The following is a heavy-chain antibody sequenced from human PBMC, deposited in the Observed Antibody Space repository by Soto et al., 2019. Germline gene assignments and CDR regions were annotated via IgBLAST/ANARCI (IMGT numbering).Heavy chain of an antibody. V-gene: IGHV3-53*01. Sequence: GGSLRLSCAASGLTVSSNYMNWVRQAPGKGLEWVSVLYSGGSTHYAGSVKGRFIISRDNSKNTVYLQMNSLRAEDTAVYYCARDRPGDEGDAFDIWGHGTMVTVSS. CDR2: LYSGGST. CDR3: ARDRPGDEGDAFDI. CDR1: GLTVSSNY. D-gene: IGHD3-10*01. J-gene: IGHJ3*02.